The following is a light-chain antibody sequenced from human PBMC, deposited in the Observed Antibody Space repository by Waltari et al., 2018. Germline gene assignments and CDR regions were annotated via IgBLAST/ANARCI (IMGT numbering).Light chain of an antibody. J-gene: IGKJ3*01. CDR1: QSLVHQDGFTF. CDR3: MQPVKWPPG. V-gene: IGKV2-30*02. CDR2: TVS. Sequence: DVVLTQSPLFLPVTLGQPAPISCRSSQSLVHQDGFTFLNLFHQRPGQFPRRLFFTVSYRDSGGPDRFSGSGSATDFTLNISRVEADDVGVYFCMQPVKWPPGFGPGTRVEIK.